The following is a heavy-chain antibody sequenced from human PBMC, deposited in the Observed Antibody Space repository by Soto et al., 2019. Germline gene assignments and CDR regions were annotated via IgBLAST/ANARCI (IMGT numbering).Heavy chain of an antibody. CDR1: GIPFSSFG. CDR2: ISHTGSNQ. Sequence: QVHLVESGGGVVQPGRSLRLSCAAAGIPFSSFGMHWVRQGPGKGLEWVAGISHTGSNQYYSDSVKDRFTISKDNSKNTLYLQMDSLRPEDTAVYYCAKDFVTSPLPWGQGTLVTVSS. CDR3: AKDFVTSPLP. D-gene: IGHD2-21*01. V-gene: IGHV3-30*18. J-gene: IGHJ5*02.